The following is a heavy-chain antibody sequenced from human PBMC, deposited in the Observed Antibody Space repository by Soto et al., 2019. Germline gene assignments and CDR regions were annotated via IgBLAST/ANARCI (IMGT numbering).Heavy chain of an antibody. CDR3: ARVVVGAIDYGMDV. Sequence: SETLSLTCAVYGGSFSGYYWSWIRQPPGKGLEWIGEINHSGSTNYNPSLKSRVTISVDTSKNQFSLKLSSVTAADTAAYYCARVVVGAIDYGMDVWGQGTMVTVSS. CDR1: GGSFSGYY. J-gene: IGHJ6*02. CDR2: INHSGST. D-gene: IGHD1-26*01. V-gene: IGHV4-34*01.